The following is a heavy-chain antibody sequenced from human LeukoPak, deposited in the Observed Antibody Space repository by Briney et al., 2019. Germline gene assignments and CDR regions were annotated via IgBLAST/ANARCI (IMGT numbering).Heavy chain of an antibody. CDR3: ARRGLELLPHSFDY. Sequence: PSETLSLTCTVSGGSISSSSYYWGWIRQPPGKGLEWIGTIYYSGSTYYNPSLKRRVTISVDTSKNQFSLKLSSVTAADTAVYYCARRGLELLPHSFDYWGQGTLVTVSS. CDR1: GGSISSSSYY. V-gene: IGHV4-39*01. D-gene: IGHD1-7*01. J-gene: IGHJ4*02. CDR2: IYYSGST.